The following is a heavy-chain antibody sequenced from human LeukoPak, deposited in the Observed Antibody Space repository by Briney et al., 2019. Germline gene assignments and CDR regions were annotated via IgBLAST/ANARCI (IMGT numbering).Heavy chain of an antibody. D-gene: IGHD1-1*01. J-gene: IGHJ4*02. CDR3: ARQNWNFEY. CDR2: ITTSGGTK. V-gene: IGHV3-23*01. CDR1: GFTFTSYA. Sequence: GGSLRLSCAASGFTFTSYAMSWVRQAPGKGLEWVSSITTSGGTKFYADSVKGRFTISRDNSKNTLYLQMSSLRAEDTAVYYCARQNWNFEYWGQGILVTVSS.